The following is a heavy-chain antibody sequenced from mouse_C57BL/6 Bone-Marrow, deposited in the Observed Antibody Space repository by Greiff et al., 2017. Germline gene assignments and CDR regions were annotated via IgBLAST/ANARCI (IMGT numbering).Heavy chain of an antibody. CDR2: IRNKANNHAT. CDR1: GFTFSDAW. J-gene: IGHJ2*01. CDR3: TVYYGNYGGDY. V-gene: IGHV6-6*01. Sequence: EVKVEESGGGLVQPGGSMILSCAASGFTFSDAWMDWVRQSPEKGLEWVAEIRNKANNHATYYAESVKGRFTISRDDSKSSVYLQMNSLRAEDTGIYYCTVYYGNYGGDYWGQGTTLTVSS. D-gene: IGHD2-1*01.